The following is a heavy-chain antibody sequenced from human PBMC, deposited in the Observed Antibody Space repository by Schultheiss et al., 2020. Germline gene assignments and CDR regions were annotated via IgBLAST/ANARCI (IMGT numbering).Heavy chain of an antibody. CDR3: ARDGGDPSDYYYGMDV. J-gene: IGHJ6*02. V-gene: IGHV3-74*01. CDR1: GFTFSSYW. CDR2: INSDGSST. D-gene: IGHD3-10*01. Sequence: GESLKISCAASGFTFSSYWMHWVRQAPGKGLVWVSRINSDGSSTSYADSVKGRFTISRDNAKNTLYLQMNSLRAEDTAVYYCARDGGDPSDYYYGMDVWGQGTTVTVAS.